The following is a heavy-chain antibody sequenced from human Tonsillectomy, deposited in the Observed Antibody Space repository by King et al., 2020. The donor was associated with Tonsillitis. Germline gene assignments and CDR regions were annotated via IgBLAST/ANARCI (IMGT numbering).Heavy chain of an antibody. Sequence: VQLVESGGGLVQPGGSLRLSCAASGFTFSSYAMSWVRQAPGKGLEWVSAISGSGGSTYYADSVKGRFTLSRDNSKNTLYVKRTSLSSEDTAVSYCEPVVAAWFDPSLQGTLVTVSS. CDR1: GFTFSSYA. CDR2: ISGSGGST. V-gene: IGHV3-23*04. J-gene: IGHJ5*02. CDR3: EPVVAAWFDP. D-gene: IGHD2-15*01.